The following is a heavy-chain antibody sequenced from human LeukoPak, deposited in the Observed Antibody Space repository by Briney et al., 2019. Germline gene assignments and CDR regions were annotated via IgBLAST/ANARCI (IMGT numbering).Heavy chain of an antibody. CDR2: IYHSGST. J-gene: IGHJ4*02. V-gene: IGHV4-38-2*02. Sequence: PSETLSLTCIVSGYSISSDYYWGWIRQPPGKGLEWIGNIYHSGSTYYNPSLRSRVTISVDMSKNQFSLDLTSVTTADTAVYYCATGSAGFEFWGQGNMVAVSS. CDR3: ATGSAGFEF. D-gene: IGHD6-13*01. CDR1: GYSISSDYY.